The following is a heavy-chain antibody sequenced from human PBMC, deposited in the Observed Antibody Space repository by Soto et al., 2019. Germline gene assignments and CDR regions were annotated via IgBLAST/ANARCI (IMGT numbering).Heavy chain of an antibody. CDR3: SADRPDIGVGWWV. J-gene: IGHJ6*02. CDR2: IVVASGQT. V-gene: IGHV1-58*02. Sequence: VKVSCKASGSGFIRSGIQWVRQAHGQRLEWIGWIVVASGQTNYAQNFRGRVAVTRDTSTATAYIELTGLTSEDTAVYFCSADRPDIGVGWWVWGQGTTVTVSS. D-gene: IGHD2-15*01. CDR1: GSGFIRSG.